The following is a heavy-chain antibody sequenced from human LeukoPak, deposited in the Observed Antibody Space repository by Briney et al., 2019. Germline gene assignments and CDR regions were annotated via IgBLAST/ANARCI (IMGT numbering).Heavy chain of an antibody. J-gene: IGHJ5*02. CDR3: AKAAYGDYVNWFDP. CDR2: IGGIGAST. Sequence: GWSLTLSCAASGYTFSSHAMNWVRQAPGNGLEWVSSIGGIGASTYYADSVKGRFTISRDNSKNTLYLQMNSLRAEDTALYYCAKAAYGDYVNWFDPWGQGILVIVSS. V-gene: IGHV3-23*01. D-gene: IGHD4-17*01. CDR1: GYTFSSHA.